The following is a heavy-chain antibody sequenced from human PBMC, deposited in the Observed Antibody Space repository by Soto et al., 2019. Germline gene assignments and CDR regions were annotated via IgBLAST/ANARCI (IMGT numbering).Heavy chain of an antibody. Sequence: LSLTCAVSGGSISSGGYSWSWIRQPPGKGLEWIGYIYHSGSTYYNPSLKSRVSISVDTSKNEFSLRLSSVTAADTAVYFCARSVAVPGAHIDYWGQGTQVTVSS. CDR1: GGSISSGGYS. CDR3: ARSVAVPGAHIDY. V-gene: IGHV4-30-2*02. CDR2: IYHSGST. D-gene: IGHD6-19*01. J-gene: IGHJ4*02.